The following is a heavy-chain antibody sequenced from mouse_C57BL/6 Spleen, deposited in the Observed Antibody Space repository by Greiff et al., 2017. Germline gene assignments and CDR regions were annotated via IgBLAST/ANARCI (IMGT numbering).Heavy chain of an antibody. Sequence: EVHLVESGGGLVQPGGSLSLSCAASGFTFTDYYMSWVRQPPGKALEWLGFLRNKANGYTTESSASVKGRFTISRDNSQSILYLQMNALRAEDSATYYGARAYCSSYGGFAYWGQGTLVTVSA. V-gene: IGHV7-3*01. CDR2: LRNKANGYTT. D-gene: IGHD1-1*01. CDR3: ARAYCSSYGGFAY. J-gene: IGHJ3*01. CDR1: GFTFTDYY.